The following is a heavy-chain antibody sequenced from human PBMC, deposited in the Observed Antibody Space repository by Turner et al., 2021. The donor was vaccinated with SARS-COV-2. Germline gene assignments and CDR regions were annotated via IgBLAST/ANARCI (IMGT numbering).Heavy chain of an antibody. CDR1: GFTFSSYR. V-gene: IGHV3-21*01. J-gene: IGHJ4*02. D-gene: IGHD3-22*01. Sequence: EVQLVESGGGLVKPGGSLRLSCAACGFTFSSYRMDWARQAPREGLEWVSSINSSSSYIYDADSVKGRFTISRDNAKNSLYLQMNSLRAEDTAVYYCARSPTAPGYYYDSSGYYTPYYFDYWGQGTLVTVSS. CDR2: INSSSSYI. CDR3: ARSPTAPGYYYDSSGYYTPYYFDY.